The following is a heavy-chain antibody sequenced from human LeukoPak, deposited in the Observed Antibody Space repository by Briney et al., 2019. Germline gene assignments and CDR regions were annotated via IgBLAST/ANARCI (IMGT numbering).Heavy chain of an antibody. CDR3: ARGAQVLAH. CDR1: GYTFTSYG. Sequence: ASVKVSCKASGYTFTSYGITWVRQAPGQGLEWMGWISTYNGNTNCAQKFQGRVTMTTDTPTSTVYMELRSLRSDDTAVYYCARGAQVLAHWGQGTLVTVSS. D-gene: IGHD2-8*01. V-gene: IGHV1-18*01. J-gene: IGHJ4*02. CDR2: ISTYNGNT.